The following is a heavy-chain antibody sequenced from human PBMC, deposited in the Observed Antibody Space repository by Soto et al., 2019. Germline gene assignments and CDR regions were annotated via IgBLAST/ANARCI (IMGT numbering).Heavy chain of an antibody. CDR2: IDPSDSYT. CDR3: ARRVVGATFYYYYGMDV. D-gene: IGHD1-26*01. Sequence: PGESLKISCKGSGYSFTSYWISWVRQMPGKGLEWMGRIDPSDSYTNYSPSFQGHVTISADRSISTAYLQWSSLKASDTAMYYCARRVVGATFYYYYGMDVWGQGTTVTVSS. J-gene: IGHJ6*02. V-gene: IGHV5-10-1*01. CDR1: GYSFTSYW.